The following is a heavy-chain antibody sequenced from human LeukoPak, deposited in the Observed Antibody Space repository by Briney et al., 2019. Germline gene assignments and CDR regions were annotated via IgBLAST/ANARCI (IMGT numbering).Heavy chain of an antibody. CDR1: XXTFTXXX. J-gene: IGHJ5*02. D-gene: IGHD2-8*01. V-gene: IGHV1-2*02. CDR2: INPNSGGT. CDR3: ARDRGYCTNGVCYIWFDP. Sequence: SCXXXXXTFTXXXMHWVRQAPGQGLEWMGWINPNSGGTNYAQKFQGRVTMTRDTSISTAYMELSRLRSDDTAVYYCARDRGYCTNGVCYIWFDPWGQGTLVTVSS.